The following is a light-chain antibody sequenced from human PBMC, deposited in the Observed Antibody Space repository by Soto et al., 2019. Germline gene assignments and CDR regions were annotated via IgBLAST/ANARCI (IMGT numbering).Light chain of an antibody. J-gene: IGLJ2*01. CDR3: GADHGSGSNFVYLV. V-gene: IGLV9-49*01. CDR1: SGYSNNK. CDR2: VGTGGIVG. Sequence: QLVLTQPPSASASLGASVTLTGTRSSGYSNNKVDGYQQRPGKGPRFVMRVGTGGIVGSKGDGIPDRFSVLGSGLNRYLTINNIQEEDESDYHCGADHGSGSNFVYLVFGGGTKLTVL.